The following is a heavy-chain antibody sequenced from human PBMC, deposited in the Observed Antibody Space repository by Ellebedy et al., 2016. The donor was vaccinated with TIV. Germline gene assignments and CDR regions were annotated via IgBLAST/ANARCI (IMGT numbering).Heavy chain of an antibody. V-gene: IGHV3-48*03. J-gene: IGHJ4*02. D-gene: IGHD3-10*01. CDR1: GFTFSSYE. CDR2: ISSSGSTI. Sequence: PGGSLRLSCAASGFTFSSYEMNWVRQAPGKGLEWVSYISSSGSTIYYADSVKGRFTISRDNAKNSLYLQMNSLRAEDTAVYYCARDGLSYYYGSGSDYWGQGTLVTVSS. CDR3: ARDGLSYYYGSGSDY.